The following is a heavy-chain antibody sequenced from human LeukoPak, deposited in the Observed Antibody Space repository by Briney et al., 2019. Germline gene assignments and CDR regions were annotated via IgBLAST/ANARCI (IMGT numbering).Heavy chain of an antibody. CDR3: ARTLYGLFAVDI. CDR2: IYYSGST. V-gene: IGHV4-59*12. D-gene: IGHD3-10*01. Sequence: SATLSLTRTVSGGSISSYYWSWIRQPPGRGLEWIGYIYYSGSTNYNPSLKSRVTISVDTSKNQFSLKLSSVTAADPAVYYCARTLYGLFAVDIWGQGTMVTVSS. J-gene: IGHJ3*02. CDR1: GGSISSYY.